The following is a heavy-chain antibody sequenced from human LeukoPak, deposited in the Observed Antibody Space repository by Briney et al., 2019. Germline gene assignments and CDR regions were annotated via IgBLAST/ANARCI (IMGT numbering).Heavy chain of an antibody. J-gene: IGHJ5*02. CDR2: ISAYNGNT. Sequence: ASVKVSCKASGGTFSSYSISWVRQAPGQGLEWMGWISAYNGNTNYAQKLQGRVTMTTDTSTSTAYVELRSLRSDDTAVYYCARDENYGSGSYYNLWGQGTLVTVSS. D-gene: IGHD3-10*01. V-gene: IGHV1-18*01. CDR1: GGTFSSYS. CDR3: ARDENYGSGSYYNL.